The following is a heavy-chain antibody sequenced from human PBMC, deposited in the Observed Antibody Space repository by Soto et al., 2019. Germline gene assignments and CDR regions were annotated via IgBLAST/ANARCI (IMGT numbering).Heavy chain of an antibody. CDR1: GFAFSSHP. V-gene: IGHV3-23*01. CDR3: ARRVIGSSRAFDI. Sequence: GGSLRLSCAASGFAFSSHPMSWVRQAPEKGLEWVAGISDGGDLTYNADSVRGRFTISRDNSRNTLYLQMNSLRAEDTAVYYCARRVIGSSRAFDIWGQGTMVTVSS. D-gene: IGHD3-10*01. CDR2: ISDGGDLT. J-gene: IGHJ3*02.